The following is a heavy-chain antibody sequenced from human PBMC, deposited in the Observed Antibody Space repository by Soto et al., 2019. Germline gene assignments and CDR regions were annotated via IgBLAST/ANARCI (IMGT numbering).Heavy chain of an antibody. Sequence: ASVKVSCKASGYFFTSYSMHWVRQAPRQGLEWMGVINPSVGSTSHAQKFQGRVTMTRDTSTSTVYMELSSLRSEDTAVHYCARDSAGRSDFESSGDFDSWGQGTLVTVSS. V-gene: IGHV1-46*01. CDR2: INPSVGST. J-gene: IGHJ4*02. CDR1: GYFFTSYS. CDR3: ARDSAGRSDFESSGDFDS. D-gene: IGHD3-22*01.